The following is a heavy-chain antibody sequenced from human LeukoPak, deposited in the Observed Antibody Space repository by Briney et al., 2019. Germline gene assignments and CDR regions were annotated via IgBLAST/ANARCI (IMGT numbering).Heavy chain of an antibody. CDR2: INPSGGST. Sequence: ASVKVSCKASGYTFTGYYIHWVRQAPGQGLEWMGIINPSGGSTSYAQKFQGRVTMTRDMSTSTVYMELSSLRSEDTAVYYCARAGYSSGWYLGEERYSFDYWGQGTLVTVSS. J-gene: IGHJ4*02. CDR1: GYTFTGYY. CDR3: ARAGYSSGWYLGEERYSFDY. V-gene: IGHV1-46*01. D-gene: IGHD6-19*01.